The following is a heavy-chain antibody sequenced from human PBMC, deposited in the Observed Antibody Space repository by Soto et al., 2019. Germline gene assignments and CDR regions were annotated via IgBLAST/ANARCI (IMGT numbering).Heavy chain of an antibody. CDR3: ATGRGERIYYYYGMDV. CDR1: GFTFDYYA. D-gene: IGHD3-10*01. CDR2: ISWNSGSI. Sequence: GGSLRLSCAASGFTFDYYAMHWVRQGAGKGLEWVSGISWNSGSIGYADSVKGRFTISRDNAKNSLYLQMNSLRAEETALYYCATGRGERIYYYYGMDVWGQGTTVTVS. J-gene: IGHJ6*02. V-gene: IGHV3-9*01.